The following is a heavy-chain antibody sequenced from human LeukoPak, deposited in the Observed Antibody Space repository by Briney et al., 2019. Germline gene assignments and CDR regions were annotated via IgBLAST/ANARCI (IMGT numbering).Heavy chain of an antibody. CDR3: ARSSEQWLVLDF. J-gene: IGHJ4*02. CDR1: GDSASSTSAA. Sequence: SQTLTLTCAISGDSASSTSAAWNWIRQSPSRGLEWLGRTYYRSKWYHDYTVSVKSRITINPDTSKNQFSLQLNSVTPEDTAVYYCARSSEQWLVLDFWGQGTLLTVSS. D-gene: IGHD6-19*01. CDR2: TYYRSKWYH. V-gene: IGHV6-1*01.